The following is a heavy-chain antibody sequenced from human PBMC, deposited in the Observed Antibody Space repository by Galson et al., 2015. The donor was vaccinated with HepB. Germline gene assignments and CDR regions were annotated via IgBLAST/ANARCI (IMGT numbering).Heavy chain of an antibody. CDR2: ISSSSSYI. J-gene: IGHJ4*02. V-gene: IGHV3-21*01. D-gene: IGHD6-13*01. CDR1: GFTFSSYS. CDR3: ACLSRIARRRDYFDY. Sequence: LRLSCAASGFTFSSYSMNWVRQAPGKGLEWVSSISSSSSYIYYADSVKGRFTISRDNAKNSLYLQMNSLRAEDTAVYYCACLSRIARRRDYFDYWGQGTLVTVSS.